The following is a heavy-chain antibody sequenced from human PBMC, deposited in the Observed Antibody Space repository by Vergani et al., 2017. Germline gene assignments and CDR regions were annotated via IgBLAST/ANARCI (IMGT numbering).Heavy chain of an antibody. CDR1: GFTFTNYG. CDR2: TRYDGIVE. D-gene: IGHD2-15*01. V-gene: IGHV3-30*02. Sequence: QVQLVESGGGVVQPGGSLRLSCAASGFTFTNYGMHWVRQAPGKGLEWVAFTRYDGIVEYYGDSVRGRFTISRDNSKNTLYQQMNRLRPEDTAVYYCATAGAAYCRGASCYDFFEYWGQGTLVTVAS. J-gene: IGHJ4*02. CDR3: ATAGAAYCRGASCYDFFEY.